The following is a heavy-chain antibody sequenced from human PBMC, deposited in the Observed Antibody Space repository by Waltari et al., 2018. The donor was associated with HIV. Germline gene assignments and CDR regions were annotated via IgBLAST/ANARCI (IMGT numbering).Heavy chain of an antibody. CDR1: GYTFTGYH. Sequence: QVQLVQSGAEVKKPGASVKVSCKASGYTFTGYHIHWVRQAPGQGLEWMGWINPDSVGTNYEQRLQGRVTMRRDTSPSTTYIELSSLGSDDTAVYYCAREEVRKTYRWGMITFASPSSGMDVWGQGTTVTVSS. D-gene: IGHD3-16*01. V-gene: IGHV1-2*02. CDR3: AREEVRKTYRWGMITFASPSSGMDV. CDR2: INPDSVGT. J-gene: IGHJ6*02.